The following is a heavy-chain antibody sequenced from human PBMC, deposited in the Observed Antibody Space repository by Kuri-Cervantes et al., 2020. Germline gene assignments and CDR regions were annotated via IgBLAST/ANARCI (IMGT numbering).Heavy chain of an antibody. D-gene: IGHD5-18*01. J-gene: IGHJ4*02. CDR1: GFTFSSYW. Sequence: GGSLRLSCAASGFTFSSYWMSWVRQAPGKGLEWVANIKQDGSEKYYVDSVKGRFTISRDNAKNSLYLQMNSLRAEDTAVYYCARDQGCSYGSTYYFDYWGQGTLVTVSS. CDR2: IKQDGSEK. V-gene: IGHV3-7*01. CDR3: ARDQGCSYGSTYYFDY.